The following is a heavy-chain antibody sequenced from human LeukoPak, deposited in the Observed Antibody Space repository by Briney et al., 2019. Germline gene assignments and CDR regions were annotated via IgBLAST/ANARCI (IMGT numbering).Heavy chain of an antibody. CDR1: GGSISSLY. J-gene: IGHJ4*02. D-gene: IGHD6-6*01. CDR3: ARHRAYSSSSPFDY. CDR2: IYYTGST. V-gene: IGHV4-59*08. Sequence: SETLSLTCSVPGGSISSLYWSWIRQPPGKGLEWIGYIYYTGSTNYNPSLKSRVTMFVDMSKNQFSLRLSSVTAADTAVYYCARHRAYSSSSPFDYWGQGTLVTVSS.